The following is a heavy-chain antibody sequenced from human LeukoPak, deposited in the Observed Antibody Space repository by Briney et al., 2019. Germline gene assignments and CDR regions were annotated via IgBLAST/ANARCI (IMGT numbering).Heavy chain of an antibody. CDR3: ARDGSSSGGMDV. J-gene: IGHJ6*04. D-gene: IGHD6-25*01. V-gene: IGHV1-2*06. CDR2: INPNSGGT. CDR1: GYTFTNYY. Sequence: GASVKVSCKASGYTFTNYYMHWVRQAPGQGLEWMGRINPNSGGTNYAQKFQGRVTMTRDTSSSTAYMDLSRLSSDDTAVYYCARDGSSSGGMDVWGKGTTVTVSS.